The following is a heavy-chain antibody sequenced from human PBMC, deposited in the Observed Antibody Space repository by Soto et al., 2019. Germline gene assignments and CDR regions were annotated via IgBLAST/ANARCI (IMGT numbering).Heavy chain of an antibody. CDR1: GYTFTSYA. Sequence: GASLKVSCKASGYTFTSYAMHWVRQAPGQRLEWMGWINAGNGNTKYSQKFQGRVTITRDTSASTAYMELSSLRSEDTAVYYCARDGKNYYDSSGPPHLESVYYYGMDVWGQGTTVTVSS. D-gene: IGHD3-22*01. J-gene: IGHJ6*02. V-gene: IGHV1-3*01. CDR3: ARDGKNYYDSSGPPHLESVYYYGMDV. CDR2: INAGNGNT.